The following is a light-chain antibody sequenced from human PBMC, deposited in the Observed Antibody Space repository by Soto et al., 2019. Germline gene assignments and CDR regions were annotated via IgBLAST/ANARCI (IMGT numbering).Light chain of an antibody. CDR3: QPYQSGHPIT. CDR1: QSVGTR. CDR2: GAS. J-gene: IGKJ5*01. Sequence: ILLTQSPDTLSLSPGERATLSCRAAQSVGTRLAWYQHKTGQAPRLLISGASSRATGIPDRFTGSGSETSFTLTISRLEPEDFALYYCQPYQSGHPITFGQGTRLEI. V-gene: IGKV3-20*01.